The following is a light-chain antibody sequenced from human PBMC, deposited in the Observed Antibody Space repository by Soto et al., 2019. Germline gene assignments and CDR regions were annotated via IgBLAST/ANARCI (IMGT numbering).Light chain of an antibody. V-gene: IGLV2-14*01. CDR1: SNDVGGYNY. J-gene: IGLJ1*01. CDR3: SSYTTSSTYV. Sequence: QSALTQPASVSGSPGQSITISCTGTSNDVGGYNYVSWYQQHPGKAPKLMICDVSDRPSGISNRFSGSKSGNTASLTISGLQAEDEADYYCSSYTTSSTYVFGTGTKVTVL. CDR2: DVS.